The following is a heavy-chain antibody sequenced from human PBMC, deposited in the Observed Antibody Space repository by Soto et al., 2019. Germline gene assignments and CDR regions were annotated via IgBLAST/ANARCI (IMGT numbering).Heavy chain of an antibody. CDR2: ISGSGGST. J-gene: IGHJ5*02. D-gene: IGHD1-7*01. CDR1: GFTFSSYA. Sequence: GGSLRLSCAASGFTFSSYAMSWVRQAPGKGLEWVSAISGSGGSTYYADSVKGRFTISRDNSKNTLYLQMNSLRAEDTAVYYCAKYTGTPFSKWGQDNWFDPWGQGTLVTVSS. V-gene: IGHV3-23*01. CDR3: AKYTGTPFSKWGQDNWFDP.